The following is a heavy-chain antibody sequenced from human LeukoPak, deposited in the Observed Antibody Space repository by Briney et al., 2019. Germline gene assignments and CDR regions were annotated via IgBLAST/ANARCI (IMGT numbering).Heavy chain of an antibody. CDR2: ISYDGSNK. CDR1: GFTFSSYG. J-gene: IGHJ4*02. Sequence: GRSLRLSSAASGFTFSSYGMHWVRQAPGKGLEWVAVISYDGSNKYYADSVKGRFTISRDNSKNTLYLQMNSLRAEDTAVYYCAKDRGYGDSPDYWGQGTLVTVSS. V-gene: IGHV3-30*18. CDR3: AKDRGYGDSPDY. D-gene: IGHD4-17*01.